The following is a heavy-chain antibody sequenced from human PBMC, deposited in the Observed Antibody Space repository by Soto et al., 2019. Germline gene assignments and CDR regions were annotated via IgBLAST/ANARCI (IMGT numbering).Heavy chain of an antibody. V-gene: IGHV3-23*01. D-gene: IGHD4-17*01. CDR2: ISGSGDNT. CDR3: ARDDYGLDP. Sequence: GGSLRLSCAASGFTFSIYAMSWVRQAPGKGLEWVSAISGSGDNTYYADPVKGRFTISRDNSKNTLYLQMNSLRTEDTAVYYCARDDYGLDPWGQGTLVTVSS. J-gene: IGHJ5*02. CDR1: GFTFSIYA.